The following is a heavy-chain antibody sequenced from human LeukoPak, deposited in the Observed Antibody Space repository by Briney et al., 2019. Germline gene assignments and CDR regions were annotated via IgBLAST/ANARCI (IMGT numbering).Heavy chain of an antibody. Sequence: PGGSLRLSCAASGFTFSSYAMNWVRQAPGKGLEWVSFIDSSSSSSSNIRYADSVKGRFAISRDNAKNSLYLQMNSLRAKDTAVYYCARDLGGPDYWGQGTLATVSS. CDR3: ARDLGGPDY. CDR2: IDSSSSSSSNI. V-gene: IGHV3-21*01. D-gene: IGHD3-16*01. CDR1: GFTFSSYA. J-gene: IGHJ4*02.